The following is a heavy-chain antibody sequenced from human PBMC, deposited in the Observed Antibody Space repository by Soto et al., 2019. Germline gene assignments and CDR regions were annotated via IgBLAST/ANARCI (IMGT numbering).Heavy chain of an antibody. CDR3: AHRRDATVRVPAAISAWFDP. J-gene: IGHJ5*02. CDR1: GFSLSTSGEG. Sequence: ESGPTLVNPTQTLTLTCTFPGFSLSTSGEGVGWIRQPPGKALEWLALIFWDDDKRYNSSLRSRLTITKATSKNQVVLTLTNMDPVDTATYYCAHRRDATVRVPAAISAWFDPWGQGTQVTVSS. V-gene: IGHV2-5*02. CDR2: IFWDDDK. D-gene: IGHD2-2*01.